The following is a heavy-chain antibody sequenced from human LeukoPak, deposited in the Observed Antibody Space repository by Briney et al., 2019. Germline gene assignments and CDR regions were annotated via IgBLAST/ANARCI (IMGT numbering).Heavy chain of an antibody. CDR1: GYSFTSYG. J-gene: IGHJ4*02. Sequence: GESLKISCKGSGYSFTSYGSGGVRQMPGKGLEWMGIIYPLDSDTRYSPSFQGQVTISADKSICTAYLQWSSMTASFHAMYYCARRVEYSRLEYLFDYWGQGTLVTVSS. CDR3: ARRVEYSRLEYLFDY. D-gene: IGHD2/OR15-2a*01. CDR2: IYPLDSDT. V-gene: IGHV5-51*01.